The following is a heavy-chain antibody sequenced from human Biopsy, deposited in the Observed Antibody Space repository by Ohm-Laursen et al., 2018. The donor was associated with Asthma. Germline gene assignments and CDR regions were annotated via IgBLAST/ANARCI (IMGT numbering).Heavy chain of an antibody. Sequence: SQTLSLTWTVSGASITSSAYYWGWIRQPPGKGLEWIGSMYYGETTYYSPSLKSRVTISVDTSKNQSSLILSSVTAADTAVYYCARHDHRWDTYADFWGQGTLVTVSS. CDR3: ARHDHRWDTYADF. J-gene: IGHJ4*02. D-gene: IGHD2-2*01. CDR1: GASITSSAYY. V-gene: IGHV4-39*01. CDR2: MYYGETT.